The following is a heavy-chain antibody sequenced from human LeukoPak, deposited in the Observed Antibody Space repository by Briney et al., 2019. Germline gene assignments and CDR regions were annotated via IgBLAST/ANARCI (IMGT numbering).Heavy chain of an antibody. CDR2: IHYSGTT. CDR1: GGSISSSSHY. V-gene: IGHV4-39*01. Sequence: SETLSFTCTVSGGSISSSSHYWRWIRQPPGKGLEWIADIHYSGTTYYNPSLNSRVTISVDTSKNQFSLELTSVTAADTAVYYCARRLIGFDTWGQGTLVTVSS. J-gene: IGHJ5*02. D-gene: IGHD3-22*01. CDR3: ARRLIGFDT.